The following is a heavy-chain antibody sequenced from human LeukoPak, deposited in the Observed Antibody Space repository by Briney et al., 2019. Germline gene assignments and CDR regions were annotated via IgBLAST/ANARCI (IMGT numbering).Heavy chain of an antibody. CDR1: GGSISSYY. Sequence: SETLSLTCTVSGGSISSYYWSWIRQPPGKGLEWIGYIYYSGSTNYNPSLKSRVTISVDTPKNQFSLKLSSVTAADTAVYYCARDIYSNYELSYFDYWGQGTLVTVSS. D-gene: IGHD4-11*01. CDR3: ARDIYSNYELSYFDY. CDR2: IYYSGST. V-gene: IGHV4-59*12. J-gene: IGHJ4*02.